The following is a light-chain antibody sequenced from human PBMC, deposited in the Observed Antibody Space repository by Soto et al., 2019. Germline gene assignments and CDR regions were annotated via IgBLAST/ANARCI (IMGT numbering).Light chain of an antibody. CDR2: DVS. CDR3: ATWDVSLSGWV. Sequence: QSVLTQPRSVSGSPGQSVTISCTGTSSDVGGYNYVSWYQQHPGKAPKLMIYDVSKRPSGVPDRFSGSKSGTSASLAISGLQSEDEADYFCATWDVSLSGWVFGGGTKLTVL. J-gene: IGLJ3*02. CDR1: SSDVGGYNY. V-gene: IGLV2-11*01.